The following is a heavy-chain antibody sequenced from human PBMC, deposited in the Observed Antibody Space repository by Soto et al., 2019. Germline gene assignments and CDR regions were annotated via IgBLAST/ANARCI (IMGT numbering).Heavy chain of an antibody. CDR1: GYTFTNYG. J-gene: IGHJ4*02. CDR2: ISVYNGNT. Sequence: ASVKVSCKASGYTFTNYGISWVRQAPGQGLEWMGWISVYNGNTNYAQKLQGRVTMTTDTSTSTAYMEVRSLRSDDTAVYYCARDLDWRRYHELSYWGQGTLVTVSS. V-gene: IGHV1-18*04. D-gene: IGHD2-2*01. CDR3: ARDLDWRRYHELSY.